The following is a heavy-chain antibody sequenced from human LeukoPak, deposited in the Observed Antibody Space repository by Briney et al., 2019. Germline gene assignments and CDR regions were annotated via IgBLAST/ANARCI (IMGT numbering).Heavy chain of an antibody. CDR2: TYYSGST. CDR1: GGSISGYY. CDR3: ARVAPYSSSWYPYYYYYGMDV. Sequence: SETLSLTCTVSGGSISGYYWSWIRQPPGKGLQWIGYTYYSGSTNYNPSLKSRVTISVDTYKNQFSLKLSYVTAADTAVYYCARVAPYSSSWYPYYYYYGMDVWGQGTTVTVSS. J-gene: IGHJ6*02. V-gene: IGHV4-59*01. D-gene: IGHD6-13*01.